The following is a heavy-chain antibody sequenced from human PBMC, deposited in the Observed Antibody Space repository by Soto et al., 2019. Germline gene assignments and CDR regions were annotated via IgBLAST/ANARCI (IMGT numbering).Heavy chain of an antibody. CDR3: AGQTFTIAAASYGRSNWFDP. V-gene: IGHV4-39*01. J-gene: IGHJ5*02. Sequence: PSETLSLTCSASGGSITSSSHFWSWVRQPPGKGLEWIGTIYFTGNTYYTPSLKSRLTMSIDTSRNEFSLRLNSVTAADTAVYYCAGQTFTIAAASYGRSNWFDPWGPGTLVTVSS. CDR2: IYFTGNT. CDR1: GGSITSSSHF. D-gene: IGHD6-25*01.